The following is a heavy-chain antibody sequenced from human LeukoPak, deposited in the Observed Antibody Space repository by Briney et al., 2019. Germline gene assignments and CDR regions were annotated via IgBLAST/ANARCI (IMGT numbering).Heavy chain of an antibody. CDR3: ARHLRVVGTTGVWFDP. J-gene: IGHJ5*02. Sequence: SETLSLTCTVSGGSISTTNYYWAWIRQPPGKGLEWIGSIYYTGSTYHNPSLKSRVTISVDTSKNQFSLKLSSVTAADPAMYYCARHLRVVGTTGVWFDPWGQGTLVTVSS. CDR1: GGSISTTNYY. CDR2: IYYTGST. D-gene: IGHD1-26*01. V-gene: IGHV4-39*01.